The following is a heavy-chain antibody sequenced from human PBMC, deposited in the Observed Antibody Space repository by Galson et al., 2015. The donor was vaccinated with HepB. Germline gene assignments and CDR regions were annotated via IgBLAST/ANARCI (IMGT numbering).Heavy chain of an antibody. CDR2: ISGSGGNT. CDR3: AKAASRGGYYYYYMDV. V-gene: IGHV3-23*01. J-gene: IGHJ6*03. CDR1: GFTFSSYA. Sequence: SLRLSCAASGFTFSSYAMSWVRQAPGKGLQWVSAISGSGGNTYYADSVKGRFTISRDNSKNTLYLQMNSLRAEDTAVYYCAKAASRGGYYYYYMDVWGIGTTVTVSS.